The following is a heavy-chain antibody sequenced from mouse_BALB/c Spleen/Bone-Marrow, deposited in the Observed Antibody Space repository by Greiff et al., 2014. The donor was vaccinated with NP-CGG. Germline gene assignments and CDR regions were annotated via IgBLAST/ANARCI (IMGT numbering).Heavy chain of an antibody. Sequence: EVQLQQSGAELVKPGASVELSCTASGFNIKDTYMHWVKQRPEQGLERIGRIDPANGNTKYDPKFQGKATITADTSSNTAYLQLSSLTSEDTAVYYCASYRYAWYFDVWGAGTTVTVSS. CDR3: ASYRYAWYFDV. CDR1: GFNIKDTY. D-gene: IGHD2-14*01. J-gene: IGHJ1*01. CDR2: IDPANGNT. V-gene: IGHV14-3*02.